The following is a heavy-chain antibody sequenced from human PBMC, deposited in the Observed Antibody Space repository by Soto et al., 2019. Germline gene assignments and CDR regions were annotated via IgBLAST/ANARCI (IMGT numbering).Heavy chain of an antibody. V-gene: IGHV2-5*02. CDR3: AYSPGYSIGWSRVFDY. CDR1: GFSLSTSAVG. J-gene: IGHJ4*02. D-gene: IGHD6-19*01. Sequence: SGPTLGNPTQTLTLNCTFSGFSLSTSAVGVGWIRQPPGKALEWLAFIYWDDDKRYSPSLKSRLTITKDTSKNQVVLTMTNMDPVDTATYYCAYSPGYSIGWSRVFDYWGQGTLVTVSS. CDR2: IYWDDDK.